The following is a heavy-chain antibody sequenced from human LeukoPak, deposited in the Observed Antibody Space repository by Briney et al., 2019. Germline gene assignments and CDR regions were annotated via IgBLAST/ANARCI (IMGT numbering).Heavy chain of an antibody. V-gene: IGHV4-39*02. Sequence: PSETLSLTCTASGGSISSSSYYWGWIRQPPGKGLEWIGSIYYSGSTYYNPSLKSRVTISVDTSKNQFSLKLSSVTAADTAVYYCAREGLQWLWPGAFDIWGQGTMVTVSS. CDR1: GGSISSSSYY. D-gene: IGHD6-19*01. CDR3: AREGLQWLWPGAFDI. CDR2: IYYSGST. J-gene: IGHJ3*02.